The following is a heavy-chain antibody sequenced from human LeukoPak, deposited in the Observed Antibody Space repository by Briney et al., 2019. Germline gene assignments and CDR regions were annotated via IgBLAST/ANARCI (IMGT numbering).Heavy chain of an antibody. Sequence: PGGSLRPSCAASGFTFSSYGMDWVRQAPGKGLEWVAVISYDGSNKYYADSVKGRFTISRDNSKSTLYLQMSSLRAEDTAVYYCAKVFGDYCSSTSCYGNALDYWGQGTLVTASS. J-gene: IGHJ4*02. V-gene: IGHV3-30*18. CDR1: GFTFSSYG. D-gene: IGHD2-2*01. CDR2: ISYDGSNK. CDR3: AKVFGDYCSSTSCYGNALDY.